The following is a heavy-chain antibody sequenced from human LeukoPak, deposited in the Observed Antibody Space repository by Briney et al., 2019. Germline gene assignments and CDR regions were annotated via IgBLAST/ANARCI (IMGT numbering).Heavy chain of an antibody. CDR2: ISGSGGTT. CDR1: GFTFSDYA. Sequence: QPGGSLRLSCAASGFTFSDYAMSWVRQAPGTGLEWVSIISGSGGTTYYADSVKGRFTISRDNSKNTLYLQMNSLRPEDTAVYYCAKLHNLNCDYWGLGTLATVSS. CDR3: AKLHNLNCDY. J-gene: IGHJ4*02. D-gene: IGHD1-14*01. V-gene: IGHV3-23*01.